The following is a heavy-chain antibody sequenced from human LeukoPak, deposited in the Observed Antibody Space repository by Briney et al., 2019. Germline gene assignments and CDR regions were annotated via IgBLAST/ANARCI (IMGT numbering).Heavy chain of an antibody. CDR1: GGSISSYY. Sequence: PSETLSLTCTVSGGSISSYYWSWIRQPPGKGLEWIGYIYYTGSTNYNPSLKSRVTISVDTSKNHFSLKLTSVTAADTAIYYCARDRYLLGDYGMDVWGQGTTVTVSS. CDR2: IYYTGST. D-gene: IGHD3-16*01. J-gene: IGHJ6*02. CDR3: ARDRYLLGDYGMDV. V-gene: IGHV4-59*01.